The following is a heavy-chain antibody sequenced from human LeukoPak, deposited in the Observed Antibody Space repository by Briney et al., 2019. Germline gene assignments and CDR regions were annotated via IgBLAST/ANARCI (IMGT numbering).Heavy chain of an antibody. CDR3: ARDISDDSSGYYSY. Sequence: GGSLRLSCAASGFTFSSYAMHWVRQAPGKGLEWVSSISSSSSYIYYADSVKGRFTISRDNAKNSLYLQMNSLRAEDTAVYYCARDISDDSSGYYSYWGQGTLVTVSS. D-gene: IGHD3-22*01. CDR1: GFTFSSYA. V-gene: IGHV3-21*01. CDR2: ISSSSSYI. J-gene: IGHJ4*02.